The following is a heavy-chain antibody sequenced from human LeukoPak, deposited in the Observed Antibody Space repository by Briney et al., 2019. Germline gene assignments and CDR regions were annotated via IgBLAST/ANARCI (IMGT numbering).Heavy chain of an antibody. D-gene: IGHD3-22*01. J-gene: IGHJ4*02. CDR2: ISGSGGST. Sequence: GGTLRLSCADSGFTFSSYGMSWVRQAPGKGLEWVSAISGSGGSTYYADFVKGRFTISGDNSKNTLYLQMDSLRAEDTAVYYCAKDRSRYDSSAYDFDYWGQGTLVTVSS. CDR1: GFTFSSYG. V-gene: IGHV3-23*01. CDR3: AKDRSRYDSSAYDFDY.